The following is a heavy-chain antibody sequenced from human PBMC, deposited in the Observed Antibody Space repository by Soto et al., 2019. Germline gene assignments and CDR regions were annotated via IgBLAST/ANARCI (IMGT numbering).Heavy chain of an antibody. J-gene: IGHJ4*02. V-gene: IGHV3-30*18. CDR1: GFTFSSYG. CDR3: AKAQDYYDFRQIDY. D-gene: IGHD3-22*01. Sequence: GGSLRLSCAASGFTFSSYGMHWVRQAPGKGLEWVAVISYDGSNKYYADSVKGRFTISRDNSKNTLYLQMNSLRAEDTAVYYCAKAQDYYDFRQIDYWGQGTLVTVSS. CDR2: ISYDGSNK.